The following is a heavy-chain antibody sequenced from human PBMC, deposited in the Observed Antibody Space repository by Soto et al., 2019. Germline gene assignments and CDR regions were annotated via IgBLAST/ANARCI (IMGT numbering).Heavy chain of an antibody. Sequence: ASVKVSCKASGYTFTSYDINWVRQATGQGLEWMGWMNPSSGNTGHAQKFQGRVTMTRDTSISTAYMELSNLRSEDTAMYYCARVDYDFWSGSPVWGQGTTVTVSS. J-gene: IGHJ6*02. CDR2: MNPSSGNT. D-gene: IGHD3-3*01. CDR3: ARVDYDFWSGSPV. CDR1: GYTFTSYD. V-gene: IGHV1-8*01.